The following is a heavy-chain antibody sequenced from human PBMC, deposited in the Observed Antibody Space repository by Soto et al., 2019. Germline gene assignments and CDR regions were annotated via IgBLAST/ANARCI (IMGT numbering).Heavy chain of an antibody. Sequence: SGPTLVNPAQTLTLTCTFSGFSVSTSGVTVGWIRQPPGKALEWLALIYWDDDKRYSPSLRSRVTIAKDTSKNQVVFTMVNMDPADTATYYGAHRRRDDNYFPSDFDHWGPGTPVTVSS. CDR2: IYWDDDK. J-gene: IGHJ4*02. D-gene: IGHD1-1*01. CDR3: AHRRRDDNYFPSDFDH. V-gene: IGHV2-5*02. CDR1: GFSVSTSGVT.